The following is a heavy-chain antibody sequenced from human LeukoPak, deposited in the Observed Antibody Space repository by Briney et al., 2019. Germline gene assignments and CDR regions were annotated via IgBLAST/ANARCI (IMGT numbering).Heavy chain of an antibody. CDR1: GFTFSDYY. CDR2: ISSSGSII. J-gene: IGHJ4*02. Sequence: GGSLRPSCAASGFTFSDYYMSWIRQAPGEGLEWVSYISSSGSIIYYADSVKGRFTISRDNAKNSMYLQMNSLRAEDTAVYYCAKDPNQVVITSFDYWGQGTLVTVSS. CDR3: AKDPNQVVITSFDY. V-gene: IGHV3-11*01. D-gene: IGHD3-22*01.